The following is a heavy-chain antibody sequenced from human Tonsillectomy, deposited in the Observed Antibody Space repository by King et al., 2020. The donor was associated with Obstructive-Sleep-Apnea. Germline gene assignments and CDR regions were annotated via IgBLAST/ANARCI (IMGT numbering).Heavy chain of an antibody. CDR3: ARIGDSTSWYFDWFDP. V-gene: IGHV6-1*01. CDR1: GDSVSSNSAA. CDR2: TYFRSKWYN. Sequence: VQLQQSGPGLVKPSQTLSLTCAISGDSVSSNSAAWNWIRQSPSRGLEWLGRTYFRSKWYNDYAVSVKSRITINPDTSKNHFSLQLNSVTPEDTALYSCARIGDSTSWYFDWFDPWGQGTLVTVSS. D-gene: IGHD6-13*01. J-gene: IGHJ5*02.